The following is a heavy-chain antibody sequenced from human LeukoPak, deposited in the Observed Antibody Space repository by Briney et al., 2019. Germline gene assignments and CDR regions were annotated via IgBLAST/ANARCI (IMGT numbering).Heavy chain of an antibody. V-gene: IGHV3-48*01. CDR3: ARGSSGWCTTSRKSWFDP. Sequence: GGSLRLSCAASGFTFSSYSMNWVRQAPGKGLEWVSYISSSSSTIYYADSVKGRFTISRDNAKNSLYLQMNSLRAEDTAVYYCARGSSGWCTTSRKSWFDPWGQGTLVTVSS. D-gene: IGHD6-19*01. J-gene: IGHJ5*02. CDR1: GFTFSSYS. CDR2: ISSSSSTI.